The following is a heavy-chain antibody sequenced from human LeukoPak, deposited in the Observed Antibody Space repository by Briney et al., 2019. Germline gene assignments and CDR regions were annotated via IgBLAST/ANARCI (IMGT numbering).Heavy chain of an antibody. CDR1: GFTFKNYV. D-gene: IGHD1-26*01. Sequence: GGSLRLSCVASGFTFKNYVMNWVRQAPGQGLEWLATIDGSGVSISYADSVKGRFTISRDNSNNTLYLQMNSLRAEDTAMYYCAKDLGWELPAEAYWGQGILVTVSS. CDR2: IDGSGVSI. V-gene: IGHV3-23*01. CDR3: AKDLGWELPAEAY. J-gene: IGHJ4*02.